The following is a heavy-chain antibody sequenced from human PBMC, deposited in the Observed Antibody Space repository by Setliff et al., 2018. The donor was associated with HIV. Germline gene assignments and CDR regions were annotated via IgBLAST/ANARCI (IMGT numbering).Heavy chain of an antibody. Sequence: PSETLSLTCAVYGGSFSDYSWNWIRQPPGKGLEWIGEINHSGSTNYNPSLKSRVTISVDTSKNQFSLKLNSVTAADTAVYYCASRDTSRYFDDYWGQGTLVTVSS. V-gene: IGHV4-34*01. D-gene: IGHD3-22*01. CDR2: INHSGST. J-gene: IGHJ4*02. CDR3: ASRDTSRYFDDY. CDR1: GGSFSDYS.